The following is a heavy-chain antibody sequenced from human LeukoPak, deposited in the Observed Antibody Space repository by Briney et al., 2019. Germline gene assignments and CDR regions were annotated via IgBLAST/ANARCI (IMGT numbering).Heavy chain of an antibody. CDR2: ISGSGGST. CDR3: AKEGAYYYDTAGYFDY. V-gene: IGHV3-23*01. D-gene: IGHD3-22*01. Sequence: GGSLRLSCAASGFTFSSYAMSWVRQAPGKGLEWVSAISGSGGSTYYADSVKGRFTISRDNSKNTLYLQMNSLRAEDTAVYYCAKEGAYYYDTAGYFDYWGQGPLVTVSS. CDR1: GFTFSSYA. J-gene: IGHJ4*02.